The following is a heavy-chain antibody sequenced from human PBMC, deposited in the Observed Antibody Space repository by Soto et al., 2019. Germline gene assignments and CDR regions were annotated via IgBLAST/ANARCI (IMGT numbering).Heavy chain of an antibody. CDR1: GGSFSGYY. CDR3: ARAGDYDSSGYYY. V-gene: IGHV4-34*01. J-gene: IGHJ4*02. D-gene: IGHD3-22*01. Sequence: SETLSLTCAVYGGSFSGYYWSWIRQPPGKGLEWIGEINHSGSTNYNPSLKSRVTISVDTSKNQFSLKLSSVTAADTAVYYCARAGDYDSSGYYYWGQGTLVTVSS. CDR2: INHSGST.